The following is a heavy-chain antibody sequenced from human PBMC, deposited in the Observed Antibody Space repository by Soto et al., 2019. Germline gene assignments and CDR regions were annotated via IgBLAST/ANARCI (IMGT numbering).Heavy chain of an antibody. CDR2: IIPISDTT. CDR3: ARSQGSSTSLEIYYYYYYGMDV. CDR1: GGTFSSYA. J-gene: IGHJ6*02. Sequence: QVQLVQSGAEVKKPGSSVKVSCKASGGTFSSYAISWVRQAPGQGLEWMGGIIPISDTTNYAQKFQGRVTITADESTSTAYMELSSLRSEDTAVYYCARSQGSSTSLEIYYYYYYGMDVWGQGPTVTVSS. V-gene: IGHV1-69*01. D-gene: IGHD2-2*01.